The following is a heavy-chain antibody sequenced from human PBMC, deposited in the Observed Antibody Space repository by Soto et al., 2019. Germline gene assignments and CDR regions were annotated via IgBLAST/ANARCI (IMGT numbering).Heavy chain of an antibody. D-gene: IGHD3-10*01. CDR2: IHYSGRT. V-gene: IGHV4-39*01. Sequence: QLQLQESGPGLVKPSETLSLTCTVSGGSITGAYYYWGWIRQSPGKGLEYIGSIHYSGRTYYNPSLQGRGTVSVDTSKNQFSLRLVSVTAADTAVYYCARHGSGTYYPSDYWGQGTLVTVSS. CDR1: GGSITGAYYY. CDR3: ARHGSGTYYPSDY. J-gene: IGHJ4*02.